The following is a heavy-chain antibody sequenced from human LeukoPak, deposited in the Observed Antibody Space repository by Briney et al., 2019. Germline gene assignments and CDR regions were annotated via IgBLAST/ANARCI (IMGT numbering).Heavy chain of an antibody. Sequence: SETLSLTCTVSGGSISSSSYYWGCIRQPPGKGLEWVVSMYYSGSTYYNPSLKSRVTITVDTSKNQFSLKLSSVTAADTAVYYCASHRAEQYCSGGSCYSLPSYFHYWGQGTLVTVSS. CDR3: ASHRAEQYCSGGSCYSLPSYFHY. J-gene: IGHJ4*02. V-gene: IGHV4-39*01. CDR2: MYYSGST. CDR1: GGSISSSSYY. D-gene: IGHD2-15*01.